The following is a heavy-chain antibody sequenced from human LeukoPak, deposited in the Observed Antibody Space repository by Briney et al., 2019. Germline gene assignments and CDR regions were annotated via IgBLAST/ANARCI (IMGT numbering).Heavy chain of an antibody. V-gene: IGHV3-30-3*01. CDR3: ARDRRRVAGPYYSYGMDV. CDR1: GFTFSSYA. Sequence: GGSLRLSCAASGFTFSSYAMHWVRQAPGKGLEWVAVISYDGSNKYYADSVKGRFTISRDNSKNTLYLQMNSLRAEDTAVYYCARDRRRVAGPYYSYGMDVWGQGTTVTVSS. CDR2: ISYDGSNK. D-gene: IGHD6-19*01. J-gene: IGHJ6*02.